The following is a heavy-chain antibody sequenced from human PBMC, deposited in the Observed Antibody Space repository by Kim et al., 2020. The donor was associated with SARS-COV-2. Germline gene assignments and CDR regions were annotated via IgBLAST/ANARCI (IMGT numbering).Heavy chain of an antibody. V-gene: IGHV4-59*08. CDR3: ARQLRGDVLLWFGARGGGMDV. CDR1: GGSISSYY. D-gene: IGHD3-10*01. J-gene: IGHJ6*02. Sequence: SETLSLTCTVSGGSISSYYWSWIRQPPGKGLEWIGYIYYSGSTNYNPSLKSRVTISVDTSKNQFSLKLSSVTAADTAVYYCARQLRGDVLLWFGARGGGMDVWGQGTTVTVSS. CDR2: IYYSGST.